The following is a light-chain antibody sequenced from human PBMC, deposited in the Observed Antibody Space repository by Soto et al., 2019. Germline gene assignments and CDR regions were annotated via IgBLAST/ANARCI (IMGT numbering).Light chain of an antibody. CDR1: QSLGGS. Sequence: IVMTQSPATLSVSPGERATLSCRASQSLGGSLAWYQQKPGQAPRLLIYGASTRVTGIPARFSGSGSGTEFTLTISSLQSEDSAIYYCQQYFEWPPMTFGQGTKVEI. CDR3: QQYFEWPPMT. J-gene: IGKJ1*01. V-gene: IGKV3-15*01. CDR2: GAS.